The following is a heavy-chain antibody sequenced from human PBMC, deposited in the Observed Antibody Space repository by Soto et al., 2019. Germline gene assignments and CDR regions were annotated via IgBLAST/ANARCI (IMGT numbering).Heavy chain of an antibody. CDR3: TRDASRDSSARGWFDP. D-gene: IGHD6-13*01. J-gene: IGHJ5*02. CDR2: ISSNSAYI. CDR1: GFTFSDYA. Sequence: GGSLRLSCAASGFTFSDYAMNWVRQSPGKGLEWVSSISSNSAYIYYTDALRGRFTISRDNAKNSLHLQMNSLRAEDTAVYYCTRDASRDSSARGWFDPWGPGTLVTVS. V-gene: IGHV3-21*01.